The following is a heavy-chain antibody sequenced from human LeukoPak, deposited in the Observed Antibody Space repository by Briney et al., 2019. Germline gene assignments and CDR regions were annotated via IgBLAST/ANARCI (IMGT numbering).Heavy chain of an antibody. Sequence: GASVKVSCKASVYTFTSYGISWVRQAPGQGLEWMGWISAYNGNTYYAQKLQGRVTMTTDTSTSTAYMELRSLRSDDTAVYYCGYDSSGSAIDYWGQGTLVTVSS. CDR2: ISAYNGNT. D-gene: IGHD3-22*01. CDR3: GYDSSGSAIDY. J-gene: IGHJ4*02. V-gene: IGHV1-18*01. CDR1: VYTFTSYG.